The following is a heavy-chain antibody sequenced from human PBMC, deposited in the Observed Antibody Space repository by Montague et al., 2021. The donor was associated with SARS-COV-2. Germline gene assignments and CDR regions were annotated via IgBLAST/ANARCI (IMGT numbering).Heavy chain of an antibody. J-gene: IGHJ6*02. D-gene: IGHD6-13*01. CDR3: ARGRGTALFRRVYFGMDV. V-gene: IGHV4-34*01. CDR1: GGSFSGYY. CDR2: INHSGST. Sequence: SETLSLTCAVYGGSFSGYYWSWIRQPPGKGLEWIGEINHSGSTNXXPSLKSRVTISVDTSKNQFSLRLSSVTAADTAVYYCARGRGTALFRRVYFGMDVWGQGTPVTVSS.